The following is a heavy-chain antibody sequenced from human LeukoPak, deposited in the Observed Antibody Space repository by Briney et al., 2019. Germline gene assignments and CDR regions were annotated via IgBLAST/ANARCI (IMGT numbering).Heavy chain of an antibody. D-gene: IGHD3-10*01. Sequence: ISSGDYYWSWIRXPPGKGLEWIGYIYYSGSTYYNPSLKSRVTISVDTSKNQFSLKLSSVTAADTAVYYCARTYGSGSYRPWGQGTLVTVSS. V-gene: IGHV4-30-4*01. CDR2: IYYSGST. CDR1: ISSGDYY. CDR3: ARTYGSGSYRP. J-gene: IGHJ5*02.